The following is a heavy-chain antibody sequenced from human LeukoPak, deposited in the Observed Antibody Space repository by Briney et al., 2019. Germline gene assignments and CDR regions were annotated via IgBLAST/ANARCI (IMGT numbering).Heavy chain of an antibody. CDR2: ISTSSRYI. CDR1: GLTLSNYD. D-gene: IGHD2-2*01. V-gene: IGHV3-21*01. Sequence: GGSLRLFCAASGLTLSNYDMNWVRQAPGRGLEWVSSISTSSRYIYYKDSVRGRFTISRDDAKNSLYLEMNSLRAEDTAVYYCARADCSSSTCYLRRSWFDPWGQGTLVTVSS. CDR3: ARADCSSSTCYLRRSWFDP. J-gene: IGHJ5*02.